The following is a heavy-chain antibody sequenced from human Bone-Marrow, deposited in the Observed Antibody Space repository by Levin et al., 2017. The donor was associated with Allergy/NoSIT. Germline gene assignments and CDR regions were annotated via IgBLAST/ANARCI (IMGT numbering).Heavy chain of an antibody. V-gene: IGHV3-33*01. Sequence: GESLKISCAASGFTFSSYGMHWVRQAPGKGLEWVAVIWYDGSNKYYADSVKGRFTISRDNSKNTLYLQMNSLRAEDTAVYYCASTEWDGWSFDYWGQGTLVTVSS. D-gene: IGHD1-26*01. CDR1: GFTFSSYG. CDR2: IWYDGSNK. J-gene: IGHJ4*02. CDR3: ASTEWDGWSFDY.